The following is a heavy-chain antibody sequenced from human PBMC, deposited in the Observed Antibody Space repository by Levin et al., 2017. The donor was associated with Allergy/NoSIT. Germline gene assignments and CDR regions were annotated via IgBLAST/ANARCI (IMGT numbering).Heavy chain of an antibody. CDR3: ARRIRGSGSYLAVYYFDY. Sequence: GESLKISCKGSGYSFTSYWIGWVRQMPGKGLEWMGIIYPGDSDTRYSPSFQGQVTISADKSISTAYLQWSSLKASDTAMYYCARRIRGSGSYLAVYYFDYWGQGTLVTVSS. D-gene: IGHD1-26*01. V-gene: IGHV5-51*01. J-gene: IGHJ4*02. CDR2: IYPGDSDT. CDR1: GYSFTSYW.